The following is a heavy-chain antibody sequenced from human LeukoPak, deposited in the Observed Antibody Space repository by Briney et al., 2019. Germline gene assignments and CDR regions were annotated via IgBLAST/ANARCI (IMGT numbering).Heavy chain of an antibody. J-gene: IGHJ4*02. Sequence: ASVKVSCEASGYTFTSYGISWVRQAPGQGLEWMGWISAYNGNTNYAQKLQGRVTMTTDTSTSTAYMELRSLRSDDTAVYYRARHFLMVYAIDYWGQGTLVTVSS. CDR2: ISAYNGNT. CDR1: GYTFTSYG. V-gene: IGHV1-18*01. CDR3: ARHFLMVYAIDY. D-gene: IGHD2-8*01.